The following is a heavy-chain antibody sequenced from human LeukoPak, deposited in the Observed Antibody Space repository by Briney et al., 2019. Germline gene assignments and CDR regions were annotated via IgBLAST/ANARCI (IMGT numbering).Heavy chain of an antibody. D-gene: IGHD6-13*01. V-gene: IGHV3-48*02. CDR1: GFTFSNVW. CDR2: ISSSSSTI. CDR3: ANGNDVAAAVDY. J-gene: IGHJ4*02. Sequence: PGGSLRLSCAASGFTFSNVWMNWVRQAPGKGLEWVSYISSSSSTIYYADSVKGRFTISRDNPKNSLYLQMNSLRDEDTAVYYCANGNDVAAAVDYWGQGTLVTVSS.